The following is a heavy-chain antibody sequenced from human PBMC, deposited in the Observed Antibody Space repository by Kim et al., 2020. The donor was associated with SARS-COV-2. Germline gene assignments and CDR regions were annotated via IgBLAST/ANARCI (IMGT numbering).Heavy chain of an antibody. CDR1: GFTFSSYG. CDR3: AKDKGCSGGSCYLNWFDP. D-gene: IGHD2-15*01. Sequence: GGSLRLSCAASGFTFSSYGMHWVRQAPGKGLEWVAVISYDGSNKYYADSVKGRFTISRDNSKNTLYLQMNSLRAEDTAVYYCAKDKGCSGGSCYLNWFDPWGQGTLVTVSS. J-gene: IGHJ5*02. CDR2: ISYDGSNK. V-gene: IGHV3-30*18.